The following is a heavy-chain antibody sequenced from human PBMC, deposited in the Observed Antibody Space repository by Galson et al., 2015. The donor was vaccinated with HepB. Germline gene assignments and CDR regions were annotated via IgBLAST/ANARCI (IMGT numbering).Heavy chain of an antibody. CDR2: ISSSSSYI. J-gene: IGHJ5*02. D-gene: IGHD3-3*01. CDR3: ARVHTIFDRRGWFDP. Sequence: SLRLSCAASGFTFSSYSMNWVRQAPGKGLEWVSSISSSSSYIYYADSVKGRFTISRDNAKNSLYLQMNSLRAEDTAVYYCARVHTIFDRRGWFDPWGQGTLVTVSS. V-gene: IGHV3-21*01. CDR1: GFTFSSYS.